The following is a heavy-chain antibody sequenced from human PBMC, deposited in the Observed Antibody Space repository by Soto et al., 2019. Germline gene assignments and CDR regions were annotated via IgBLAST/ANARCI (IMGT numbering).Heavy chain of an antibody. J-gene: IGHJ4*02. CDR2: FDPEDGET. D-gene: IGHD3-9*01. CDR3: ATVLRRYDILTGPFDY. CDR1: GESLTELS. V-gene: IGHV1-24*01. Sequence: LKVSGESLTELSVDCGRQAPRIWLEWVGGFDPEDGETIYAKKFQGRVIMTEDTSTDTAYMELSSLRSEDTAVYYCATVLRRYDILTGPFDYWGQGTLVTVSS.